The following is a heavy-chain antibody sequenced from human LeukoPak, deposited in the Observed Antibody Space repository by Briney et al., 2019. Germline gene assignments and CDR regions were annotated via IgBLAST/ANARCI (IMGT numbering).Heavy chain of an antibody. Sequence: GGSLRLSCSASGFTFSSYAMHWVRQAPGKGLEWVSSISSSSSYIYYADSLKGRFTISRDNAKNSLYLQMNSLRAEDTAVCYCARGYGSGSGDYWGQGTLVTVSS. CDR1: GFTFSSYA. CDR3: ARGYGSGSGDY. CDR2: ISSSSSYI. D-gene: IGHD3-10*01. V-gene: IGHV3-21*01. J-gene: IGHJ4*02.